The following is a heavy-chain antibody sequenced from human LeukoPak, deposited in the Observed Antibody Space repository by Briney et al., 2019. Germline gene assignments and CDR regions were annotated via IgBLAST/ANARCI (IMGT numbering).Heavy chain of an antibody. J-gene: IGHJ4*02. CDR1: GYTFTGYY. CDR2: INPNNGAT. V-gene: IGHV1-2*02. CDR3: ASSVRNWNDVAYFDY. Sequence: ASVKVSCKASGYTFTGYYIHWVRQAPGQGLEWMGWINPNNGATTYAQKFQGRVTMTRDTSISTAYMELSRLRSDDTAVYYCASSVRNWNDVAYFDYWGQGTLVTVSS. D-gene: IGHD1-1*01.